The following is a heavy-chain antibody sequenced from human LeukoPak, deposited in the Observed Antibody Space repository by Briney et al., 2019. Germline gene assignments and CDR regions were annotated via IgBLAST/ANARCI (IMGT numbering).Heavy chain of an antibody. CDR3: AKDPDFYY. CDR2: ISYDGSNI. V-gene: IGHV3-30*18. CDR1: GFTFNAYG. J-gene: IGHJ4*02. Sequence: GKSLRLSCATSGFTFNAYGMHWVRQAPAKGLEWVASISYDGSNIYYGDSVKGRFTISRNNSKNTLYLQMNDLRTEDTAVYYCAKDPDFYYWGQGTLVTVSS.